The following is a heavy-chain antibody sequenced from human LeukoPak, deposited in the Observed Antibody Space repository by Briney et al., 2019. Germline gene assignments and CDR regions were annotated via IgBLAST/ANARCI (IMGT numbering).Heavy chain of an antibody. Sequence: SETLSLTCTVSDGSIRSSSYYWSWIRQPPGKGLEWIGYIYYSGSTNYNPSLKSRVTISVDTSKNQFSLKLSSVTAADTAVYYCVRSSSSIFDYWGQGTLVTVSS. V-gene: IGHV4-61*01. CDR3: VRSSSSIFDY. CDR2: IYYSGST. D-gene: IGHD6-6*01. J-gene: IGHJ4*02. CDR1: DGSIRSSSYY.